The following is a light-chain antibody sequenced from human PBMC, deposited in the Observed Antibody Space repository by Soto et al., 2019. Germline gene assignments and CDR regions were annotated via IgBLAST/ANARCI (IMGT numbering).Light chain of an antibody. CDR1: NIGSKS. J-gene: IGLJ2*01. CDR2: YDR. CDR3: QVWESGSDRYVL. Sequence: SYELTQPPSVSVAPGETARLTCGGNNIGSKSVQWYQQKPGQAPVLVIYYDRHRPSGIPDRFSGSNSGTTATLTVSRVEAGDEADYYCQVWESGSDRYVLFGGGTKVTVL. V-gene: IGLV3-21*01.